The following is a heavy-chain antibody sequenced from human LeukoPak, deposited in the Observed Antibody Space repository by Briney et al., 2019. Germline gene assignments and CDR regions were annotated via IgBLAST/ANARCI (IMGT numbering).Heavy chain of an antibody. D-gene: IGHD3-9*01. Sequence: SETLSLTCTVSGGSISSSSYYWGWIRQPPGKGLEWIGSIYYSGSTYYNPSLKSRVTMSVDTSKNQFSLKLSSVTAADTAVYYCARQYDTHLFDYWGQGTLVTVSS. CDR3: ARQYDTHLFDY. J-gene: IGHJ4*02. CDR2: IYYSGST. V-gene: IGHV4-39*01. CDR1: GGSISSSSYY.